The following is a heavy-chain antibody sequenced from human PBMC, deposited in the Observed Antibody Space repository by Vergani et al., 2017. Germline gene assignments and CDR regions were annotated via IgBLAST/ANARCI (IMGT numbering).Heavy chain of an antibody. CDR2: SSAYNGNT. Sequence: QVQLVQSGAEVKKPGASVKVSCKASGYTFSSYGISWVRQAPGQGLEWMGWSSAYNGNTNSAQKVQGRVTMTTDTSTSTAYMELRSLRSDDTAVYYCAREPAVVGASKSHYFDYWGQGTLVTVSS. V-gene: IGHV1-18*04. CDR3: AREPAVVGASKSHYFDY. J-gene: IGHJ4*02. CDR1: GYTFSSYG. D-gene: IGHD1-26*01.